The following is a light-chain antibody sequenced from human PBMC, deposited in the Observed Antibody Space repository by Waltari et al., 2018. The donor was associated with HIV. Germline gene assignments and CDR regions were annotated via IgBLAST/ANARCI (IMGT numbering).Light chain of an antibody. J-gene: IGKJ3*01. V-gene: IGKV1-39*01. CDR1: QSISNY. CDR2: GAS. CDR3: QQSHTPPFT. Sequence: DIQMTQSPSSLSASGGERVTITCRASQSISNYLNWYQQKPGKAPNLLIYGASNLQSGVPSRFSASGSGTDFTLTINSMQPEDFASYYCQQSHTPPFTFGPGTKVDI.